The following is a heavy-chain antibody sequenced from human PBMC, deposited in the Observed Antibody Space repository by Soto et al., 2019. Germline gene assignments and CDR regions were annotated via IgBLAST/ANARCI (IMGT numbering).Heavy chain of an antibody. Sequence: ETLSLTCTVSDGSISGYYGSWIRQPPGKGLEWIGYIFYSGITNYNPSLKSRVTISVDTSKNQFSLNLSSVTAADTAVYYCARAGWSNSWYFDYWGQGSLVTVSS. D-gene: IGHD6-13*01. V-gene: IGHV4-59*01. CDR3: ARAGWSNSWYFDY. CDR2: IFYSGIT. J-gene: IGHJ4*02. CDR1: DGSISGYY.